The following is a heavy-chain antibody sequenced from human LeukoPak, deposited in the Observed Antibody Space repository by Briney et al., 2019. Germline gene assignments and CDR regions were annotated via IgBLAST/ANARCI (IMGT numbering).Heavy chain of an antibody. CDR3: AREYYYNSSGCGSFKY. Sequence: GGSLRLSCAASGFTFRDYWLSWVRQAPVKGLEWVANIDEDGSERYYVESVKGRFTISRDNAKNSLYLQMNSLRAEDTAVYYCAREYYYNSSGCGSFKYWGQGTQVTVSS. CDR1: GFTFRDYW. J-gene: IGHJ4*02. V-gene: IGHV3-7*01. CDR2: IDEDGSER. D-gene: IGHD3-22*01.